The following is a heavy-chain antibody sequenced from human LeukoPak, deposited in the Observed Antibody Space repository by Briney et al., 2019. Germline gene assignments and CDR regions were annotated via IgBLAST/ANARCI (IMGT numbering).Heavy chain of an antibody. Sequence: ASVKVSCKASGGTFSSFAINWVRQAPGQGLEWMGGIIPIFGTANYAQKFQGRVTIAADESTSTAYMELSSLRSEDTAVYYCARGWITMVRGVIPWFDPWGQGTLVTVSS. CDR1: GGTFSSFA. CDR2: IIPIFGTA. J-gene: IGHJ5*02. CDR3: ARGWITMVRGVIPWFDP. D-gene: IGHD3-10*01. V-gene: IGHV1-69*13.